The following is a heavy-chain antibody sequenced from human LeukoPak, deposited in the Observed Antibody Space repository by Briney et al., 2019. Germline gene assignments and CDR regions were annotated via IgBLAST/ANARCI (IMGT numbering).Heavy chain of an antibody. V-gene: IGHV4-38-2*02. D-gene: IGHD4-11*01. CDR1: GYSISSGYY. CDR3: ARLPYINSRRVFDY. Sequence: PSETLSLTCTVSGYSISSGYYWGWIRQPPGKGLEWIGSIYHSGSTYYNPSLKSRVTISVDTSKNQLSLKLSSVTAADTAVFYCARLPYINSRRVFDYWGQGILVTVSS. CDR2: IYHSGST. J-gene: IGHJ4*02.